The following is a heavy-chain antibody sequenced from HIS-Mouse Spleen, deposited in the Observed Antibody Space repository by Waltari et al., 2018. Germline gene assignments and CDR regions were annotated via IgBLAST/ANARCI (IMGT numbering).Heavy chain of an antibody. Sequence: QLQLQESGPGLVKPSETLSLTCTVSGGPISSSSYYWGWIRQPPGKGLEWIGSIYYSGRHYYNPSLKSRVTISLATSKNQFSLKLSSVTAADTAVYYCAREIPYSSSWYDWYFDLWGRGTLVTVSS. CDR1: GGPISSSSYY. CDR3: AREIPYSSSWYDWYFDL. J-gene: IGHJ2*01. CDR2: IYYSGRH. V-gene: IGHV4-39*07. D-gene: IGHD6-13*01.